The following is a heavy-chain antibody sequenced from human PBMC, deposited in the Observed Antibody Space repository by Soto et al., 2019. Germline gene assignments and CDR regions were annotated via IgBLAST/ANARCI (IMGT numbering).Heavy chain of an antibody. J-gene: IGHJ6*02. D-gene: IGHD3-16*02. CDR1: GDTDTNYG. CDR3: EAEMTFGKLSVV. Sequence: GASVKVSCKASGDTDTNYGISWVRQAPGQGLEWMGGIFPKFGTTYSAQKLQDRLTITADESTSTVYMQLSSLRLDDTAVYYCEAEMTFGKLSVVWGQGTTVTVSS. CDR2: IFPKFGTT. V-gene: IGHV1-69*13.